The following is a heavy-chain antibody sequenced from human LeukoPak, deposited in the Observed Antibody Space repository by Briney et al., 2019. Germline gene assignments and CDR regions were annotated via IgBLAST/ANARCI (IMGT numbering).Heavy chain of an antibody. V-gene: IGHV1-2*02. CDR3: ARDGQYDSSGYCPDF. CDR2: VNPNSGGT. J-gene: IGHJ4*02. Sequence: ASVKVSCKASGYTFTDHLIHWVRQAPGQGLEWMGWVNPNSGGTNFAQKFQGRVTTTRATSISTVYMELNSLRSDDTAVYYCARDGQYDSSGYCPDFWGQGTQVTVSS. D-gene: IGHD3-22*01. CDR1: GYTFTDHL.